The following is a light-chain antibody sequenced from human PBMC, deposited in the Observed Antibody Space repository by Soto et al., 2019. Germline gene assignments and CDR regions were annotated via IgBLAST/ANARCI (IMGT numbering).Light chain of an antibody. Sequence: EIVMSQSPATVSVSTGERATLSCRASQSVSSNLAWYQQKPGQAPRLLIYGASTRATGIPARFSGSGSGTDFTLTISSLEPEDFAVYYCQQRSNWPPSTFGQGTRLAV. CDR1: QSVSSN. CDR2: GAS. V-gene: IGKV3-15*01. CDR3: QQRSNWPPST. J-gene: IGKJ5*01.